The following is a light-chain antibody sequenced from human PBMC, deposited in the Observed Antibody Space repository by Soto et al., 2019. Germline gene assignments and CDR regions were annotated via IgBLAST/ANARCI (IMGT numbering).Light chain of an antibody. CDR2: AAS. J-gene: IGKJ4*01. CDR1: QGINSW. CDR3: QHYNSYPLT. Sequence: DVQMSQSPSSQSASVGDRVTITCRASQGINSWLAWYQQKPERAPKSLIYAASSLQTGVPSRFSGSGAGTDFTLTLSNLQPEDSATYYCQHYNSYPLTFGGGTKVDIK. V-gene: IGKV1D-16*01.